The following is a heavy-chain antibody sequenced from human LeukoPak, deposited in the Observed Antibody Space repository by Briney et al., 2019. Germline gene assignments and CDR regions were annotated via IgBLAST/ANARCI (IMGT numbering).Heavy chain of an antibody. J-gene: IGHJ3*02. V-gene: IGHV4-4*08. Sequence: SETLSLTCTVSGVSISSYHWTWIRQPPGEGLEWIGHIYNSGSTNYNPSLRGRVTISLDTSKNQFSLKLSSVTAADTAVYYCARGPTYNDFWSGYMNAFDIWGQGTMVTVSS. D-gene: IGHD3-3*01. CDR2: IYNSGST. CDR3: ARGPTYNDFWSGYMNAFDI. CDR1: GVSISSYH.